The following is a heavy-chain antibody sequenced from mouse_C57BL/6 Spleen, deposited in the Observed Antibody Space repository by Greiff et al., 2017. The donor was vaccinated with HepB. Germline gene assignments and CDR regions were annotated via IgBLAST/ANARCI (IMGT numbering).Heavy chain of an antibody. CDR2: ISSGGDYI. D-gene: IGHD2-4*01. CDR1: GFTLSSYA. J-gene: IGHJ2*01. V-gene: IGHV5-9-1*02. CDR3: TREGYDYDKRRFDC. Sequence: EVQVVESGEGLVKPGGSLKLSCAASGFTLSSYAMSWVRQTPEKRLEWVAYISSGGDYIYYADTVKGRFTISRDNARNTPYLQMSSLKSEDTAMYYCTREGYDYDKRRFDCWGQGTTLTVSS.